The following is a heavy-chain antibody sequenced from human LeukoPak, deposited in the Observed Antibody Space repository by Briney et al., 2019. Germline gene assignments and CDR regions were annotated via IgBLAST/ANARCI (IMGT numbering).Heavy chain of an antibody. J-gene: IGHJ4*02. CDR1: GGSISSGGYS. Sequence: SRTLSLTCAVSGGSISSGGYSWSWIRQPPGKGLEWIGYIYHSGSTYYNPSLKSRVTISLDRSKNQFSLKLSSVTAADTAVYYCARTSRYCSSTSCAPLDYWGQGTLVTVSS. V-gene: IGHV4-30-2*01. CDR3: ARTSRYCSSTSCAPLDY. CDR2: IYHSGST. D-gene: IGHD2-2*01.